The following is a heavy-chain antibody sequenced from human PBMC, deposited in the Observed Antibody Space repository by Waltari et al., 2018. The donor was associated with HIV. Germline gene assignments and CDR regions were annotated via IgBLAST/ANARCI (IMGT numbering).Heavy chain of an antibody. CDR1: GFTFGDYA. V-gene: IGHV3-49*03. D-gene: IGHD5-18*01. CDR2: IRSKTYGGTT. Sequence: EVQLVESGGGLVQSGRSLRLSCTASGFTFGDYAMSWFRQAPGKGRGWVGFIRSKTYGGTTEHAGSVKDRFTISRDDSKSIAYLQMNSLKTEDTAVYYCSRSRGYSYGYADYWGQGTLVTVSS. J-gene: IGHJ4*02. CDR3: SRSRGYSYGYADY.